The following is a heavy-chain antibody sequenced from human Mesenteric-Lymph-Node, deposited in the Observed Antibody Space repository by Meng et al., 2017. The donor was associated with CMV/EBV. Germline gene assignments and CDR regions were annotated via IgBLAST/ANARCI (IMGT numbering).Heavy chain of an antibody. CDR3: ARESFVVVVAAIPDAFDI. Sequence: SETLSLTCAVYCAFSGYYWSWIRQPPGKGLEWIGEINHSGSTSYNPSLKSRVTISVDTSKNQFSLKLSSVTAADTAVYYCARESFVVVVAAIPDAFDIWGQGTMVTVSS. CDR2: INHSGST. CDR1: CAFSGYY. J-gene: IGHJ3*02. D-gene: IGHD2-15*01. V-gene: IGHV4-34*01.